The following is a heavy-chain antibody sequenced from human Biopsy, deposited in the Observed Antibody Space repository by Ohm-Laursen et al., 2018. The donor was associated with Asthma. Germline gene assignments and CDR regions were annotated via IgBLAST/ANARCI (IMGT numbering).Heavy chain of an antibody. Sequence: GASVKVPCKTSGYTFNSAGITWVRQAPGQGLEWMGWISVYNGNTKVAQKLQDRVTMITDTSTSTAYMELRSLRSEDTAVYFCARAVDYSHYYGIDVWGQGTTVTVS. CDR3: ARAVDYSHYYGIDV. D-gene: IGHD3-10*01. J-gene: IGHJ6*02. CDR2: ISVYNGNT. V-gene: IGHV1-18*01. CDR1: GYTFNSAG.